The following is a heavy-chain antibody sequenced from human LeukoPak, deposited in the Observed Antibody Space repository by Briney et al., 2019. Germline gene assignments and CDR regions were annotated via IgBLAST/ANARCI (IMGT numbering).Heavy chain of an antibody. D-gene: IGHD3-10*01. CDR1: GFTFDDYA. CDR3: AKSPGVISAPFDP. V-gene: IGHV3-9*03. J-gene: IGHJ5*02. CDR2: ISWNSGSI. Sequence: GRSLRLSCAASGFTFDDYAMHWVRQAPGKGLEWVSGISWNSGSIGYADSVKGRFTISRDNAKNSLYLQMNSLRAEDMALYYCAKSPGVISAPFDPWGQGTLVTVSS.